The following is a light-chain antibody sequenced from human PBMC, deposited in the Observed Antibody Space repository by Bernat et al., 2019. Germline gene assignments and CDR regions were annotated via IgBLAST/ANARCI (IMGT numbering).Light chain of an antibody. J-gene: IGKJ4*01. CDR3: LHYNSVPFT. CDR1: HNISSY. Sequence: SHNISSYLNCYQQQPVNAPTRLIYKASSLELWVPSRFSGSGSGTDFTLTISSLQPEDFATYYCLHYNSVPFTFGGGTKVEIK. V-gene: IGKV1-13*02. CDR2: KAS.